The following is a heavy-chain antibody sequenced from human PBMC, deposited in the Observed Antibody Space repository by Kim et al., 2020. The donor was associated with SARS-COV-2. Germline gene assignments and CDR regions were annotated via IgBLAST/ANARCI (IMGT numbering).Heavy chain of an antibody. Sequence: GGSLRLSCTASGFTFNSHAISWVRQAPGKGLHWVSAIGGSGDYTYYSDSVKGRFTISRDNSRNMLFLQMNSLGAEDTGLYFCARGPQYSFYTNGYFYHWGLGTLVTVSS. CDR3: ARGPQYSFYTNGYFYH. V-gene: IGHV3-23*01. J-gene: IGHJ5*02. CDR1: GFTFNSHA. CDR2: IGGSGDYT. D-gene: IGHD1-1*01.